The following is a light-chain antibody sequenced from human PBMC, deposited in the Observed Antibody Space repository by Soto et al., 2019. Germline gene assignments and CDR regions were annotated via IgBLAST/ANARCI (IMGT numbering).Light chain of an antibody. CDR3: QQYGSSPTT. J-gene: IGKJ1*01. CDR1: QSVSSSY. V-gene: IGKV3-20*01. Sequence: EIVLTQSPCTLSLSPGERATLSCRASQSVSSSYLAWYQQKPGQAPRRLIFGASFRATGIPDRFSGSGSGTDFTLTISRLEPEDFAVYYCQQYGSSPTTFGQGTKVDIK. CDR2: GAS.